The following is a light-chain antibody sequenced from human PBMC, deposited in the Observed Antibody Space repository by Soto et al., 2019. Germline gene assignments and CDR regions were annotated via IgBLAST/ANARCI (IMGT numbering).Light chain of an antibody. V-gene: IGLV2-18*02. CDR2: EVS. Sequence: QSALTQPPSVSGSPGQLVTISCTGTSSDVGGYSRVSWYQQPPGTAPKLMIYEVSNRPSGVPDRFSGSKSGNTASLTISGLQAEDEADYYCSAYTSSSTFVVFGGGTKLTVL. J-gene: IGLJ2*01. CDR3: SAYTSSSTFVV. CDR1: SSDVGGYSR.